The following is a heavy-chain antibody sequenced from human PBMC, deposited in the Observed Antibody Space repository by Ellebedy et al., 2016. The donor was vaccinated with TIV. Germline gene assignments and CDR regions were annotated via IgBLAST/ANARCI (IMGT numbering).Heavy chain of an antibody. CDR2: LYYSGST. J-gene: IGHJ3*02. CDR1: GGSVIRNGQY. D-gene: IGHD6-25*01. CDR3: ATSAAIDAFDI. Sequence: SETLSLTXSVSGGSVIRNGQYCTWVRQPPGKGLEWIGGLYYSGSTWYNPSLKSRVTISVDTSKNLFSLRLRSVTAADTAVYYCATSAAIDAFDIWGQGTMVIVSS. V-gene: IGHV4-39*02.